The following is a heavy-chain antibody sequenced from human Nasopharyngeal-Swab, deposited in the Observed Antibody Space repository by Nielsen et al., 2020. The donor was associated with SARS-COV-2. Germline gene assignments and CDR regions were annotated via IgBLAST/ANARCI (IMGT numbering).Heavy chain of an antibody. CDR1: GFTFSSYA. V-gene: IGHV3-23*01. D-gene: IGHD3-22*01. Sequence: GGSLRLSCAASGFTFSSYAMSWVRQAPGKGLEWVSAIRGSGGSKYYADSVKGRFTISRDNSKNTLYLQMNSLRAEDTAVYYCAKDPGYDSSGYYYWASLMDYWGQGTLVTVSS. CDR2: IRGSGGSK. J-gene: IGHJ4*02. CDR3: AKDPGYDSSGYYYWASLMDY.